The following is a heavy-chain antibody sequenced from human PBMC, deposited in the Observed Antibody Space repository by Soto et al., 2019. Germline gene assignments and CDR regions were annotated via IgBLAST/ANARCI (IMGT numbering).Heavy chain of an antibody. V-gene: IGHV3-33*01. CDR2: IWYDGSNK. CDR3: ARESRFGLHLDY. D-gene: IGHD3-16*01. Sequence: QVQLVESGGGVVQPGRSLRLSCAASGFTFSSYGMHWVRQAPGKGLEWVAVIWYDGSNKYYADSVKGRFTISRDNSKNTLYLQMNSLRAEDTAVYYCARESRFGLHLDYWGQGTLVTVSS. CDR1: GFTFSSYG. J-gene: IGHJ4*02.